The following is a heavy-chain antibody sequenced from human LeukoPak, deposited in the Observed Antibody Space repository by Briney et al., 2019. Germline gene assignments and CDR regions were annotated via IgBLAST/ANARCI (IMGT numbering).Heavy chain of an antibody. CDR2: INPNSGGT. CDR3: ARDHGYSSGWYNY. J-gene: IGHJ4*02. V-gene: IGHV1-2*06. D-gene: IGHD6-19*01. Sequence: ASVKVSCKASGYTFTGYYMHWVRQAPGQGIEWMGRINPNSGGTNYAQKFQGRVTMTRDTPISTAYMELSRLRSDYTAVYYCARDHGYSSGWYNYWGQGTLVTISS. CDR1: GYTFTGYY.